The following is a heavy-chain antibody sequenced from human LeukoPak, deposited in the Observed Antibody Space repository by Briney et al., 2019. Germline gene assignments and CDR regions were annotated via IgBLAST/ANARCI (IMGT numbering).Heavy chain of an antibody. Sequence: SQTLSLTCTVSGGSISSGGYYWSWIRQPPGKGLEWIGYIYHSGSTYYNPSLKSRVTISVDRSKNQFSLKLSSVTAADTAVYYCAREARAAAGTRANYWGQGTLVTVSS. CDR2: IYHSGST. D-gene: IGHD6-13*01. CDR1: GGSISSGGYY. CDR3: AREARAAAGTRANY. J-gene: IGHJ4*02. V-gene: IGHV4-30-2*01.